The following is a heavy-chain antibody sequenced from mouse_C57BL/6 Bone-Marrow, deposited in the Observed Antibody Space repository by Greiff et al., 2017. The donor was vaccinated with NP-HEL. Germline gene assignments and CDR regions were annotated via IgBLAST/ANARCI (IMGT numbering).Heavy chain of an antibody. CDR3: ARKRVVADYYAMDY. CDR2: IWSGGST. V-gene: IGHV2-2*01. Sequence: VQLKESGPGLVQPSQSLSITCTVSGFSLTSYGVHWVRQSPGKGLEWLGVIWSGGSTDYNAAFISRLSISKDNSKSQVFFKMNSLQADDTAIYYSARKRVVADYYAMDYWGQGTSVTVSS. CDR1: GFSLTSYG. D-gene: IGHD1-1*01. J-gene: IGHJ4*01.